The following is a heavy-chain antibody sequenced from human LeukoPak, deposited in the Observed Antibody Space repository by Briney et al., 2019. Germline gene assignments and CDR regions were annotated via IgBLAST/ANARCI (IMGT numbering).Heavy chain of an antibody. Sequence: PSETLSLTCTVSGASISSYHWSWIRQPAGKGLEWIGRIYISGSTNYNPSLKSRVTMSIDTSKNQFSLKLRPVAAADTAVYYCARDGLYTSGYSYFDYWGQGTLVTVSS. V-gene: IGHV4-4*07. CDR1: GASISSYH. CDR2: IYISGST. CDR3: ARDGLYTSGYSYFDY. D-gene: IGHD2-15*01. J-gene: IGHJ4*02.